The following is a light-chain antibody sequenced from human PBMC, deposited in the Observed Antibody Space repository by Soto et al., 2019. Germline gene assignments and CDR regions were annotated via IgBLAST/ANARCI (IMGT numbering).Light chain of an antibody. CDR1: QSVSSN. J-gene: IGKJ1*01. CDR2: GAS. Sequence: EIVMTQSPATLSVSPGERATLSCRASQSVSSNLAWYQQKPGQAPRLLIYGASTRATGVPARFSGSGSGTEFTLTISTLQSEDFAVYYCQQYSNWPTFGQGTRWIS. CDR3: QQYSNWPT. V-gene: IGKV3-15*01.